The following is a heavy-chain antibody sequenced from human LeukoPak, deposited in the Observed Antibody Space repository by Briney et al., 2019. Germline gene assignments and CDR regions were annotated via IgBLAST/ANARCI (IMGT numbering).Heavy chain of an antibody. CDR2: IKQDGSEK. CDR1: EFTFSSYW. J-gene: IGHJ6*02. Sequence: GGSLRLSCTASEFTFSSYWMSWVRQAPGKGLEWVANIKQDGSEKDYVDSVKGRFTISRDNAKNSLYLQMNNLRAEDTAVYYRARYCGGDCYGMDVWGQGTTVTVSS. CDR3: ARYCGGDCYGMDV. V-gene: IGHV3-7*01. D-gene: IGHD2-21*01.